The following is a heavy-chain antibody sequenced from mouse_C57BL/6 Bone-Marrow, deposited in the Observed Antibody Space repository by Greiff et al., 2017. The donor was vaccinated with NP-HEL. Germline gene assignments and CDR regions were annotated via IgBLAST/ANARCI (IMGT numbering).Heavy chain of an antibody. CDR3: ARRRQLRPWFAY. CDR1: GYTFTSYW. V-gene: IGHV1-50*01. CDR2: IDPSDSYT. J-gene: IGHJ3*01. D-gene: IGHD3-2*02. Sequence: VQLQQPGAELVKPGASVKLSCKASGYTFTSYWMQWVKQRPGQGLEWIGEIDPSDSYTNYNQKFKGKATLTVDTSSSTAYMQLSSLTSEDSAVYYCARRRQLRPWFAYWGQGTLVTVSA.